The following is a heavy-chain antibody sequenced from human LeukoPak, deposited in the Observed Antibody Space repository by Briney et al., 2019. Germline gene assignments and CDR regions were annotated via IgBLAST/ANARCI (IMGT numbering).Heavy chain of an antibody. CDR1: GGSISSYY. V-gene: IGHV4-59*08. Sequence: SETLSLTCTVSGGSISSYYWSWIRQPPGKGLEWIGYIYYSGSTNYNPSLKSRVTISVDTSKNQFSLKLSSVTAADTAVYYCARTQTYYDFWSASDAFDIWGQGTMVTVSS. J-gene: IGHJ3*02. D-gene: IGHD3-3*01. CDR2: IYYSGST. CDR3: ARTQTYYDFWSASDAFDI.